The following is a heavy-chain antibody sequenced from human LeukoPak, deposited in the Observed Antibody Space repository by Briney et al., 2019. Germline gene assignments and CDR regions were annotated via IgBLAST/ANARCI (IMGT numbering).Heavy chain of an antibody. CDR2: IYPGDSDT. CDR1: GYSFTSYW. V-gene: IGHV5-51*01. D-gene: IGHD3-22*01. Sequence: RGESLKISCKGSGYSFTSYWIGWVRQMPGKGLEWMGIIYPGDSDTRYSPSFQGQVTISADKSISTAYLQWSSLKASDTAMYYCARQYSDSSGYISNWGQGTLVTVSS. J-gene: IGHJ4*02. CDR3: ARQYSDSSGYISN.